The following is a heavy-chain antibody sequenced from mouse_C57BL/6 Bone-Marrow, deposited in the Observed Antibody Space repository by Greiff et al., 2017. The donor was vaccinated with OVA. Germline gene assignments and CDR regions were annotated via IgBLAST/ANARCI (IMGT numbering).Heavy chain of an antibody. D-gene: IGHD2-3*01. Sequence: EVQLQQSGPELVKPGASVKISCKASGYTFTDYYMNWVKQSHGKSLEWIGDINPNNGGTSYNQKFKGKATLTVDKSSSTAYMELRSLTSEDSAVYYCARGGYGYYVEDFDYWGQGTTLTVSS. CDR1: GYTFTDYY. CDR2: INPNNGGT. CDR3: ARGGYGYYVEDFDY. V-gene: IGHV1-26*01. J-gene: IGHJ2*01.